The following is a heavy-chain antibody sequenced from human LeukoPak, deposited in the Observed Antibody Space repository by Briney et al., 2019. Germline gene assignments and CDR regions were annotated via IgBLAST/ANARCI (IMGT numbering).Heavy chain of an antibody. Sequence: ASVKVSCKASGNTFNSYGITWVRQVPGQGLEWMGWISAYSGNTKYAQMLQGRVTMTTDTSTSTAYMELRSLRSDDTAVYYCASGQTVMPPRGYYMDVWAKGTTVTVSS. CDR2: ISAYSGNT. CDR3: ASGQTVMPPRGYYMDV. D-gene: IGHD4-17*01. CDR1: GNTFNSYG. J-gene: IGHJ6*03. V-gene: IGHV1-18*01.